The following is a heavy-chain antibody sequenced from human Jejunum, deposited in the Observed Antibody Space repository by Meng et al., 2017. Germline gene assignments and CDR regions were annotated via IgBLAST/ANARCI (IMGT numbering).Heavy chain of an antibody. CDR3: ARLPDYYDTSGYSG. Sequence: QITLKESGSRRVKPPQTPSLTRTFSGFSLSTSGVGVGWIRLPPGKALEWLAIISWDDDKRYSPSLKSRLTITKDTSKNQVVLTMTNMDPVDTATYYCARLPDYYDTSGYSGWGQGTLVTVSS. D-gene: IGHD3-22*01. CDR2: ISWDDDK. CDR1: GFSLSTSGVG. J-gene: IGHJ4*02. V-gene: IGHV2-5*02.